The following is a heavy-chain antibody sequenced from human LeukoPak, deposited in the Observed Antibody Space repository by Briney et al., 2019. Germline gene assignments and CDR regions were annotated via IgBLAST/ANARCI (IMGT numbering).Heavy chain of an antibody. J-gene: IGHJ3*02. D-gene: IGHD5-18*01. Sequence: GASVKVSCKASGGTFSSYAISWVRQAPGQGLEWMGGIIPIFGTANHAQKFQGRVTITADESTSTAYMELSSLRSEDTAVYYCARQRDTAMVLNDAFDIWGQGTMVTVSS. CDR1: GGTFSSYA. CDR3: ARQRDTAMVLNDAFDI. CDR2: IIPIFGTA. V-gene: IGHV1-69*13.